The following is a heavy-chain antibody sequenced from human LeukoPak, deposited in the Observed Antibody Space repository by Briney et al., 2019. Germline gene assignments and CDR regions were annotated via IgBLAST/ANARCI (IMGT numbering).Heavy chain of an antibody. CDR1: GLSFRRYW. CDR3: ASNTAMLD. J-gene: IGHJ4*02. D-gene: IGHD5-18*01. Sequence: GGSLRLSCVASGLSFRRYWMHWVRQVPGPGLVWLSRINGDGSDTTYADSVKGRFTISRDNAKNTVDLQMNSLRVDDTAVYYCASNTAMLDWGQGILVTVSS. CDR2: INGDGSDT. V-gene: IGHV3-74*01.